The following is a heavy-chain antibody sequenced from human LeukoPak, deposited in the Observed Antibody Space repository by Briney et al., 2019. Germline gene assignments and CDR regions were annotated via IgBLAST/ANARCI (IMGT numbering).Heavy chain of an antibody. J-gene: IGHJ4*02. CDR3: AKGGGPYHLPTDY. D-gene: IGHD2-2*01. CDR2: ITSAGNT. CDR1: GFTFSNYA. V-gene: IGHV3-23*01. Sequence: GGSLRLSCAAAGFTFSNYAMNWVRQAPGKGLEWVSAITSAGNTYYADSVKGRFTISRDSSKNTLYLQMNSLRSEDTAVYYCAKGGGPYHLPTDYWGQGTLVTVSS.